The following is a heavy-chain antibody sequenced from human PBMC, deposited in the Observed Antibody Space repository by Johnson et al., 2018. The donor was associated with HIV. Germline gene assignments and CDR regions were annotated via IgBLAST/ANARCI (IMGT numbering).Heavy chain of an antibody. J-gene: IGHJ3*02. CDR2: IDSGGTT. D-gene: IGHD1-26*01. V-gene: IGHV3-66*01. CDR3: ARDNVFIGAPNERAFDI. Sequence: VQLVESGGDLVQSGGSLRLSCAVSGISVSVNYMSWVRQAPGKGLEWVSLIDSGGTTNYEDSVTGRFTIPRNDSKHTLYLQMNSLRGEDTAVYYCARDNVFIGAPNERAFDIWGQGTMVTVSS. CDR1: GISVSVNY.